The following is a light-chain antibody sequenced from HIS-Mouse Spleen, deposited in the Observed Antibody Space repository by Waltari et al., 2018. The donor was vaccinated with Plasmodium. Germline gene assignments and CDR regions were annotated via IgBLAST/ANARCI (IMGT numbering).Light chain of an antibody. CDR2: KDS. CDR3: QSADSSGTPNWV. CDR1: ALPKKS. V-gene: IGLV3-25*03. Sequence: SYELTQPPSVSVSPGQTARITCSGDALPKKSAYWYQQKPGHAPVLVIYKDSERPSGIPERFSGSSSGTTVTLTISGVQAEDEADYYCQSADSSGTPNWVFGGGTKLTVL. J-gene: IGLJ3*02.